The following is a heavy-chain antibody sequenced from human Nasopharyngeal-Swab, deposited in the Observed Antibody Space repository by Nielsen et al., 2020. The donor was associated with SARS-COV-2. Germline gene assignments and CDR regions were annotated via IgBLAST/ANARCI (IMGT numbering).Heavy chain of an antibody. CDR3: ARHKRVDSSGYFLTPFDY. CDR2: INHSGST. J-gene: IGHJ4*02. D-gene: IGHD3-22*01. Sequence: WIRQPPGKGLEWIGEINHSGSTNYNPSLKSRVTISVDTSKNQFSLKLSSVTAADTAVYYCARHKRVDSSGYFLTPFDYWGQGTLVTVSS. V-gene: IGHV4-34*01.